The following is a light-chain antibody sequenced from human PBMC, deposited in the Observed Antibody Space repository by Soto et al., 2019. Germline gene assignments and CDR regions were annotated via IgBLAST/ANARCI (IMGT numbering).Light chain of an antibody. CDR2: RAS. CDR3: QQYGGSPVT. V-gene: IGKV3-20*01. J-gene: IGKJ5*01. Sequence: EIVLTQSPGTLSLSPGDRVTLSCRASQSIRDNYLAWYQQKPGQAPGLLIYRASNRATGIPDRFSGSGSGTDFTLTISRLEPEDFVVYYCQQYGGSPVTFGQGTRLEIK. CDR1: QSIRDNY.